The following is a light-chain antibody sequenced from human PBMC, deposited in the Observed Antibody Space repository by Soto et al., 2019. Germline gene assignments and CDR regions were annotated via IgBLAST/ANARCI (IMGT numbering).Light chain of an antibody. CDR2: DAS. CDR1: QSVSSY. J-gene: IGKJ1*01. V-gene: IGKV3-20*01. CDR3: QQYGDSPVT. Sequence: EIVMTQSPGTLSLSPAERATLSCRASQSVSSYLAWYQQKPGQAPRLLISDASDRATGIPDRFSGSGSGTDFTLTISRLVPEDFAVYYCQQYGDSPVTFGQGTKVEIK.